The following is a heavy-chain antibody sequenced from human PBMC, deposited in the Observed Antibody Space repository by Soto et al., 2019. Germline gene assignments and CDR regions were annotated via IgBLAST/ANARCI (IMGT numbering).Heavy chain of an antibody. CDR2: ISSGSSYI. Sequence: GGSLRLSCAASGFTFSGYTMNWVRQAPGKGLEWISSISSGSSYIYYAGSVKGRFTISRDNAKNTLYLQMNGLTAEDTAVYYCARESGDWPLNWFDPWGQGTLVTVSS. CDR1: GFTFSGYT. V-gene: IGHV3-21*01. D-gene: IGHD2-21*02. CDR3: ARESGDWPLNWFDP. J-gene: IGHJ5*02.